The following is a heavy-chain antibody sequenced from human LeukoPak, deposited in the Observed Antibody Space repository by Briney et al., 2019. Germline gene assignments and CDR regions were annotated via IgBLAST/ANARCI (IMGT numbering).Heavy chain of an antibody. CDR3: ARVTDGDYPDY. Sequence: GGSLRLSCAASGFTVSTNYMSCVRQAPGKGLEWVSVIYRAGTTYYADSVKGRFTISRDNSKNTLYLQMNSLRADDTAVYYCARVTDGDYPDYWGQGTLVIVSS. CDR2: IYRAGTT. V-gene: IGHV3-66*01. CDR1: GFTVSTNY. J-gene: IGHJ4*02. D-gene: IGHD4-17*01.